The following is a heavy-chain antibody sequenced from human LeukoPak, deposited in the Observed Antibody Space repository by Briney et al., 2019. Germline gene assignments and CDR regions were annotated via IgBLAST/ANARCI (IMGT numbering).Heavy chain of an antibody. D-gene: IGHD2-2*01. V-gene: IGHV4-39*01. CDR3: ARQYCSSTSCGFDP. Sequence: PSETLSLTCTVSGGSISSSSYYWGWIRQPPGKGLEWFGSIYYSGSTYYNPSLKSRVTISVDTSKNQFSLKLSSVTAADTAVYYCARQYCSSTSCGFDPWGQGTLVTVSS. CDR1: GGSISSSSYY. CDR2: IYYSGST. J-gene: IGHJ5*02.